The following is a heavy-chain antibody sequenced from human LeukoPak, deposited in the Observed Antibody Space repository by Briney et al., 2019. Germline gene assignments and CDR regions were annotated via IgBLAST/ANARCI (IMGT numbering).Heavy chain of an antibody. J-gene: IGHJ4*02. CDR3: ARDPFNNYHDNSNFALDY. Sequence: GASVKVSCKASGYIFTSYGIIWVRQAPGQGLELMGWISAYYGDTKYAENFQGRVTMTTDTSTSTAYLELRSLTSDDTALYFCARDPFNNYHDNSNFALDYWGQGTLVAVSS. CDR2: ISAYYGDT. CDR1: GYIFTSYG. V-gene: IGHV1-18*01. D-gene: IGHD3-22*01.